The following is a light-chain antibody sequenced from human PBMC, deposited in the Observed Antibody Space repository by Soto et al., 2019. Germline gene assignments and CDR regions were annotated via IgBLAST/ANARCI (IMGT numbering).Light chain of an antibody. Sequence: EIVLTQSPGTLSLYPGERATLSCRASQSISSSYLAWYQLKPGQAPRLLIYGASRRATGFPDRFSGSGSGTDFTLTISRLEPEDFAVYYCQQYGSSPQTFGQGTKVDIK. CDR3: QQYGSSPQT. CDR2: GAS. CDR1: QSISSSY. J-gene: IGKJ1*01. V-gene: IGKV3-20*01.